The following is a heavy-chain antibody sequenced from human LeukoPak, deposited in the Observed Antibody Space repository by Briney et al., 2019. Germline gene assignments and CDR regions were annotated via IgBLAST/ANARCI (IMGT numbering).Heavy chain of an antibody. J-gene: IGHJ5*02. CDR2: IYYSGST. V-gene: IGHV4-39*07. D-gene: IGHD1-26*01. CDR3: ARVSLSGTYSPFDP. CDR1: GGSISSSSYY. Sequence: SETLSLTCTVSGGSISSSSYYWGWIRQPPGKGLEWIGSIYYSGSTIYNPSLKSRVTISVDTSKNQFSLKLSSVTAADTAVYYCARVSLSGTYSPFDPWGQGTLVTVSP.